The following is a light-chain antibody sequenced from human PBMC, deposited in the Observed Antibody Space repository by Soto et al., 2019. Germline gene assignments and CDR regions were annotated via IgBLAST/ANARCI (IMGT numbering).Light chain of an antibody. V-gene: IGLV2-14*01. CDR2: EVS. Sequence: QSALTQPASVSGSPGQSITISCTGTSSDVGGHNYVSWYQQHPGKAPKLIINEVSHRPSGVSNRFSGSKSGNTASLTISGLQAEDEADFYCSSHSSSNDRVVFGGGTKLTVL. J-gene: IGLJ2*01. CDR1: SSDVGGHNY. CDR3: SSHSSSNDRVV.